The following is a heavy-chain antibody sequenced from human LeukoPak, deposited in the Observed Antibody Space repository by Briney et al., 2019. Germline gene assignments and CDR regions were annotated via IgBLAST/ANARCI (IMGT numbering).Heavy chain of an antibody. V-gene: IGHV4-59*08. Sequence: PSETLSLTCTVSGGSISSYYWSWIRQPPGKGLVWIGYIYYSGSTNYNPSLKSRVTISVDTSKNQFSLKLSSVTAADTAVYYCARHGTIFGVVAYAFDIWGQGTMVTVSS. CDR1: GGSISSYY. D-gene: IGHD3-3*01. CDR2: IYYSGST. J-gene: IGHJ3*02. CDR3: ARHGTIFGVVAYAFDI.